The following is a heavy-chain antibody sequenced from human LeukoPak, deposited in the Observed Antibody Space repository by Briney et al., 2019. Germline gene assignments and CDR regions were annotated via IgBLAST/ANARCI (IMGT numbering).Heavy chain of an antibody. Sequence: ASVKVSCKASGYTFTGYYMHWVRQAPGQGLEWMGWINPNSGGTNYAQKLQGRVTMTRDTSISTAYMELSRLRSDDTAVYYCARSVDGYLNGYFDYWGQGTLVIVSS. D-gene: IGHD5-18*01. CDR1: GYTFTGYY. CDR2: INPNSGGT. V-gene: IGHV1-2*02. J-gene: IGHJ4*02. CDR3: ARSVDGYLNGYFDY.